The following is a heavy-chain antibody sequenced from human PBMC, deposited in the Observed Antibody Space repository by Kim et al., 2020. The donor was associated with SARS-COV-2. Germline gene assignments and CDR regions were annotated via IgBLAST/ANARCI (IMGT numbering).Heavy chain of an antibody. CDR1: GFTFSTYG. CDR2: ISYDGSNK. D-gene: IGHD1-26*01. V-gene: IGHV3-30*18. J-gene: IGHJ4*02. Sequence: GGSLRLSCAASGFTFSTYGMHWVRQAPGKGLEWVAVISYDGSNKYYADSVKGRFTISRDNSKNTLYLQMNGLRIEDTAVYYCAKSFSGSYFGKDYWGQGTPVTVSS. CDR3: AKSFSGSYFGKDY.